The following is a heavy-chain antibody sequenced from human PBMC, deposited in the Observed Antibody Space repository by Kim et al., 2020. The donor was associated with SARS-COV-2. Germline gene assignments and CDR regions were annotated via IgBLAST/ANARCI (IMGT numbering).Heavy chain of an antibody. J-gene: IGHJ6*02. V-gene: IGHV4-59*01. CDR2: IYYSGST. CDR3: ARQYSSSWLAYGMDV. D-gene: IGHD6-13*01. Sequence: SETLSLTCTVSGGSIGSYYWNWIRQPPGKTLEWIGYIYYSGSTNYNPSLESRVTISVDTSKTQFSLNLTSVTAADTAVYYCARQYSSSWLAYGMDVWGQGTTVTVSS. CDR1: GGSIGSYY.